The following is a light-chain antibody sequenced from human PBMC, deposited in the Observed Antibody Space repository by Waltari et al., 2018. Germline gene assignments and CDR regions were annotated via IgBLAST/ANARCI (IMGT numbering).Light chain of an antibody. Sequence: EIVMTPSPATLSVSPGDRATLSCRASQSVSSNLAWYQQKPGQAPRLLIYGASTRATGFPARFSGSGSGTEFTLTISSLQSEDFAVYYCQQYNNWPRTFGQGTKVEI. CDR1: QSVSSN. V-gene: IGKV3-15*01. CDR3: QQYNNWPRT. CDR2: GAS. J-gene: IGKJ1*01.